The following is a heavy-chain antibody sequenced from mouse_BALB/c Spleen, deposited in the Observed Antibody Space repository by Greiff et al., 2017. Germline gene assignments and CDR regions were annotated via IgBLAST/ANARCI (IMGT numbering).Heavy chain of an antibody. CDR1: GYTFTSYV. J-gene: IGHJ2*01. Sequence: LVESAPELVKPGASVKMSCKASGYTFTSYVMHWVKQKPGQGLEWIGYINPYNDGTKYNEKFKGKATLTSDKSSSTAYMELSSLTSEDSAVYYCARDGNYKGFDYWGQGTTLTVSS. CDR3: ARDGNYKGFDY. D-gene: IGHD2-1*01. V-gene: IGHV1-14*01. CDR2: INPYNDGT.